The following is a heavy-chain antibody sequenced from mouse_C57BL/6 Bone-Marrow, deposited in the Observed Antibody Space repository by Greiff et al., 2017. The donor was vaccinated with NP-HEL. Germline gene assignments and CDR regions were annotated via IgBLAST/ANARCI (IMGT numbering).Heavy chain of an antibody. Sequence: VQLQQSGPVLVKPGASVKMSCKASGYTFTDYYMNWVKQSHGKSLEWIGVINPYNGGTSYNQKFKGKATLTVDKSSSTAYMELNSLTSEDSAFYYCARYYDYDVNYFDYWGQGTTLTVSS. CDR2: INPYNGGT. V-gene: IGHV1-19*01. D-gene: IGHD2-4*01. CDR1: GYTFTDYY. J-gene: IGHJ2*01. CDR3: ARYYDYDVNYFDY.